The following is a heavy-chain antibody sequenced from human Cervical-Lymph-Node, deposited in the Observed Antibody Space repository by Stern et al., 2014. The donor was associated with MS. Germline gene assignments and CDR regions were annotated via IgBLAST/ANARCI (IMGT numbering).Heavy chain of an antibody. CDR2: INSGASST. Sequence: EVHLVESGGGLVQPGGSLRLSCAASEVTFSSYAMSWVRQAPGKGLEWVSAINSGASSTYYADSVKGRFTISRDDSKNTLYLQLNSLRAEDTAVYYCAKAYSTTWHEYFQHWGQGTLVTVSS. CDR1: EVTFSSYA. V-gene: IGHV3-23*04. D-gene: IGHD6-13*01. J-gene: IGHJ1*01. CDR3: AKAYSTTWHEYFQH.